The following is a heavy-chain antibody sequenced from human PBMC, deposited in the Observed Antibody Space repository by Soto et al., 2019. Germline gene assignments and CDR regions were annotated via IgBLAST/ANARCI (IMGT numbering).Heavy chain of an antibody. CDR1: GLSITDSEMG. CDR3: ARRHLAVAVSPWFDP. V-gene: IGHV2-26*01. Sequence: QVTLKESGPVLVKPTETLTLRCTVSGLSITDSEMGVSWIRQPPGQPLEWLAHIDSSGEKSYRTFLKSRLAISKDTSKSQLFLTMTNMDPADTATYYCARRHLAVAVSPWFDPWGQGIPVTVSS. D-gene: IGHD6-19*01. CDR2: IDSSGEK. J-gene: IGHJ5*02.